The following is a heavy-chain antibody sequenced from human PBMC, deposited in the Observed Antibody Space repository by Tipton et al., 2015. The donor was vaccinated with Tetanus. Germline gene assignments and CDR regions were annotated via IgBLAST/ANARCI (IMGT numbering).Heavy chain of an antibody. CDR3: ARVPTNPLAVDRPTDY. D-gene: IGHD6-19*01. V-gene: IGHV1-18*01. CDR1: GYTFTRYG. CDR2: ISVYNGNT. J-gene: IGHJ4*02. Sequence: QLVQSGAEVKKSGASVKVSCKSSGYTFTRYGITWVRQAPGQGLEWMGWISVYNGNTNYAQKVQGRVTMTTDTPASTAYMELRSLRSDDTAVYYCARVPTNPLAVDRPTDYWGQGTLVTVSS.